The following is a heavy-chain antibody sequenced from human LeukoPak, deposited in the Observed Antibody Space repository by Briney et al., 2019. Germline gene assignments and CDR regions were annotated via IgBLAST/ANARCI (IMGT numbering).Heavy chain of an antibody. V-gene: IGHV3-74*01. CDR3: TRRGMALDAFDV. Sequence: GGSLRLSCAASGFTFSSYWMHWVRQAPGKGLVWVSRIYSDGITTNYADSVKGRFTISRDNAKSTLYLQMDSLRAEDTAVYYCTRRGMALDAFDVWGQGTMVTVSS. D-gene: IGHD3-16*01. J-gene: IGHJ3*01. CDR1: GFTFSSYW. CDR2: IYSDGITT.